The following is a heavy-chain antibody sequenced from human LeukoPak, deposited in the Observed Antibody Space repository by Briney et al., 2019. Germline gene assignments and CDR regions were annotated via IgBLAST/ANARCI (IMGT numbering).Heavy chain of an antibody. Sequence: GGSLRLSCAASGFTFSDYYMSWIRQAPGKGLEWVSNITSSSSYTNYAEFLKGRFTISRDNAKKSLYLQMNSPRVEDTAVYYCARSRVNGYNRGFDYWGQGTLVTVSS. J-gene: IGHJ4*02. V-gene: IGHV3-11*03. CDR3: ARSRVNGYNRGFDY. D-gene: IGHD5-24*01. CDR1: GFTFSDYY. CDR2: ITSSSSYT.